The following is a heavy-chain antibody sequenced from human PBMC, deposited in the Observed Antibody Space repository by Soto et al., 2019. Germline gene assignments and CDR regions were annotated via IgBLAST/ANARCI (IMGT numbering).Heavy chain of an antibody. CDR1: GFTFSSYA. D-gene: IGHD2-15*01. Sequence: GGSLRLSCAASGFTFSSYAMHWVRQAPGKGLEWVAVISYDGSNKYYADSVKGRFTISKDNSKNTLYLQMNSLRAEDTAVYYCCSGGSYHERYNWFDPWGQGTLVTVSS. CDR2: ISYDGSNK. J-gene: IGHJ5*02. CDR3: CSGGSYHERYNWFDP. V-gene: IGHV3-30-3*01.